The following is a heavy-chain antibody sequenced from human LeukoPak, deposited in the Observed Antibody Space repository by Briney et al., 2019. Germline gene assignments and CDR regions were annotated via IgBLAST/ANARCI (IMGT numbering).Heavy chain of an antibody. J-gene: IGHJ4*02. V-gene: IGHV1-69*04. Sequence: SVKVSCKASGGTFSSYAISWVRQAPGQGLEWMGRIIPILGIANYAQKFQGRVTITADKSTSTAYMELSSLRSEDTAVYYCARDRCSTSCWDYWGQGTLVTVSS. CDR2: IIPILGIA. CDR1: GGTFSSYA. D-gene: IGHD2-2*01. CDR3: ARDRCSTSCWDY.